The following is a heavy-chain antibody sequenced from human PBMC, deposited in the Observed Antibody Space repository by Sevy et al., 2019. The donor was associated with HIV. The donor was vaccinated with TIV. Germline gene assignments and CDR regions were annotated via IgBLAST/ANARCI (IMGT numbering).Heavy chain of an antibody. CDR1: GGSISSGGYY. V-gene: IGHV4-31*03. Sequence: SETLSHTCTVSGGSISSGGYYWSWIRQHPGKGLEWIGYIYYSGSTYYNPSLKSRVTISVDTSKNQFSLKLSSVTAADTAVYYCARAGTRGSGYYYWGQGTLVTVSS. CDR2: IYYSGST. J-gene: IGHJ4*02. D-gene: IGHD3-22*01. CDR3: ARAGTRGSGYYY.